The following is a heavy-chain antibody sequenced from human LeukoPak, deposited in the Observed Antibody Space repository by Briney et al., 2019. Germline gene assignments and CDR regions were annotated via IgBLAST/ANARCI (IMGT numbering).Heavy chain of an antibody. J-gene: IGHJ3*02. Sequence: PGGSLRLSCAASGFTFSTYAFHWVRQAPGKGLEFVSAISNDGGSTYYANPVKGRFTMSRDNSKNTLYLQMGTLRAEDMAVYYCVKAQNWGSGAYDIWGQGTMVTVSS. CDR1: GFTFSTYA. D-gene: IGHD3-16*01. CDR2: ISNDGGST. CDR3: VKAQNWGSGAYDI. V-gene: IGHV3-64*01.